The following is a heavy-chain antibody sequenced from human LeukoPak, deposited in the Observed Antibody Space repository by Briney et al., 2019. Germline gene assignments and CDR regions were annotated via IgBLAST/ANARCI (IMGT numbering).Heavy chain of an antibody. CDR2: ISYDGSNK. J-gene: IGHJ4*02. CDR3: AKDPENEYYYDSSGPMDL. D-gene: IGHD3-22*01. V-gene: IGHV3-30*18. Sequence: PGRSLRLSCAASGSTFSSYGMHWVREAPGKGLEWVAVISYDGSNKYYADSVKGRFTISRDNSKNTLYLQMNSLRAEDTAVYYCAKDPENEYYYDSSGPMDLWGQGTLVTVSS. CDR1: GSTFSSYG.